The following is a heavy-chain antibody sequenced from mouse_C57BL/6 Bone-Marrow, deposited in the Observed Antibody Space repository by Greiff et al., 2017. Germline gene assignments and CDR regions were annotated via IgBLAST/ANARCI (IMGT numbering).Heavy chain of an antibody. CDR1: GYAFTHYL. Sequence: VQLQQSGAELVRPGTSVKVSCKASGYAFTHYLIERVQQRPGLGLEWIGVLNPGSGGTNYNEKFKGKATLTAAKSSSTGYMQLSSMASEDSAVYFCARGDGNYRFAYWGQGALVTVSA. CDR3: ARGDGNYRFAY. D-gene: IGHD2-1*01. V-gene: IGHV1-54*01. CDR2: LNPGSGGT. J-gene: IGHJ3*01.